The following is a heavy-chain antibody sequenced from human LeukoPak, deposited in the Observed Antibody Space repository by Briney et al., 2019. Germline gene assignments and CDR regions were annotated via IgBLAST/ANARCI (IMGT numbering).Heavy chain of an antibody. J-gene: IGHJ4*02. CDR3: ARLDTAMLYFDY. CDR1: GGSISSYY. D-gene: IGHD5-18*01. CDR2: IYYSGST. Sequence: SETLSLTCTVSGGSISSYYWSWIRQPPGKGLEWIGYIYYSGSTNYNPSLKSRVTISVDTSKNQFSLKPSSVTAADTAVYYCARLDTAMLYFDYWGQGTLVTVSS. V-gene: IGHV4-59*08.